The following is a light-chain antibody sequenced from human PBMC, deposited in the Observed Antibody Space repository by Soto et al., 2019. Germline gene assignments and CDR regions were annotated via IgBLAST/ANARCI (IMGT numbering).Light chain of an antibody. Sequence: EIVLTQSPGTLSLSPGERATPSCRASQSVISTYLAWYQQKPGQAPRLLIYGASNRATGITDRFTGSGSGTDFTLTISRLEPEDFAVYYCQQYGSSPLTFGGGTKVEIK. V-gene: IGKV3-20*01. CDR2: GAS. J-gene: IGKJ4*01. CDR1: QSVISTY. CDR3: QQYGSSPLT.